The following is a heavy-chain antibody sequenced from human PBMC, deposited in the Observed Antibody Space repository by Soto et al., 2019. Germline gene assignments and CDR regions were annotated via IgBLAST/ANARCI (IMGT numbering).Heavy chain of an antibody. V-gene: IGHV3-48*02. CDR3: ARDRGSSGMFELDV. CDR2: IRHTTSAT. CDR1: PFPFDVYS. J-gene: IGHJ3*01. Sequence: SGGSLRLSCAASPFPFDVYSMHWVGQAPGKGLEWVSYIRHTTSATFYADAVKGRFTISRDNRKNSLFLQMNSLRDDDTGVYFCARDRGSSGMFELDVWGPGTLVTVSS. D-gene: IGHD6-19*01.